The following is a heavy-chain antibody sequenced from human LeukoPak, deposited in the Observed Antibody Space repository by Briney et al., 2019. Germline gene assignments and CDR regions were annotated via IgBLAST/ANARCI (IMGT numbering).Heavy chain of an antibody. J-gene: IGHJ6*02. CDR2: IKPDGSEK. V-gene: IGHV3-7*01. CDR1: HFTFTTYW. Sequence: GGSLRLSCAASHFTFTTYWMSWLRQAPGKGLEWVANIKPDGSEKYYADSVKGRFTISRDNSKNTLYLQMNSLRAEDTAVYYCARGGSGSYYYYGMDVWGQGTTVTVSS. D-gene: IGHD3-10*01. CDR3: ARGGSGSYYYYGMDV.